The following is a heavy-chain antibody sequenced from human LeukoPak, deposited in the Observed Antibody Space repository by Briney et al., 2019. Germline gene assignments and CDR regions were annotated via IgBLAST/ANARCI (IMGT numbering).Heavy chain of an antibody. CDR3: AREEEYYYGSGSYCY. J-gene: IGHJ4*02. Sequence: GRSLRLSCAASGFTFSSYGMHWVRQAPGKGLEWVAVISYDGSNKHYADSVKGRFTISRDNSKNTLYLQMNSLRAEDTAVYYCAREEEYYYGSGSYCYWGQGTLVTVSS. D-gene: IGHD3-10*01. CDR1: GFTFSSYG. CDR2: ISYDGSNK. V-gene: IGHV3-30*03.